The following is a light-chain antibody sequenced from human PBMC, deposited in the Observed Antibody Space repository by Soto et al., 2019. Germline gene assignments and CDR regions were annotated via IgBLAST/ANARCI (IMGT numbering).Light chain of an antibody. Sequence: DIQMTQSPSSLSASVGDRVTITCQASQDISNYLNWYQQKPGKAPKLLIYDASNLETGVPSRFSGSGSGTDFTFTISSLQPEDXXXYYCQQYDNLPPLTFGGGTKVEIK. CDR3: QQYDNLPPLT. CDR2: DAS. V-gene: IGKV1-33*01. CDR1: QDISNY. J-gene: IGKJ4*01.